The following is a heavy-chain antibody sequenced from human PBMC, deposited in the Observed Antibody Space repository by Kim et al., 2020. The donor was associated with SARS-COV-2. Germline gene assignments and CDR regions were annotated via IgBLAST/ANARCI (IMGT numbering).Heavy chain of an antibody. CDR1: GFTFSSYW. CDR3: AREGRSGSGRTRNYGMDV. D-gene: IGHD6-19*01. CDR2: INSDGSST. J-gene: IGHJ6*02. Sequence: GGSLRLSCAASGFTFSSYWMHWVRQAPGKGLVWVSRINSDGSSTSYADSVKGRFTISRDNAKNTLYLQMNSLRAEDTAVYYCAREGRSGSGRTRNYGMDVWGQGTTVTVSS. V-gene: IGHV3-74*01.